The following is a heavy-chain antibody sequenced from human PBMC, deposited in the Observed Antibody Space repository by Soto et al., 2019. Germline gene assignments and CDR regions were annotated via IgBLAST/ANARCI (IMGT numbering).Heavy chain of an antibody. J-gene: IGHJ4*02. D-gene: IGHD5-12*01. CDR2: IIPILGIA. CDR3: ARVPPRDGYNFDY. CDR1: GGTFGSYT. V-gene: IGHV1-69*02. Sequence: QVQLVQSGAEVKKPGSSVKVSCKASGGTFGSYTISWVRQAPGQGLEWMGRIIPILGIANYAQKFQGRVTITADKSTSTAYMELSSLRSEDTAVYYCARVPPRDGYNFDYWGQGTLVTVSS.